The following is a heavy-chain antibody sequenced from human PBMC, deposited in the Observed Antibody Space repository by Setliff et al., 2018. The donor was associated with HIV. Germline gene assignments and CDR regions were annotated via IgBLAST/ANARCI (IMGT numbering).Heavy chain of an antibody. Sequence: PRLTFTEASGFIFSDYYMTWIRQTPGKGLEWVGRTKNKDNSFTTEYAASVKGRFTISRDDSKNSLSLHMNSLKTEDTAVYYCAVWIREVISWGRGTLVTVSS. J-gene: IGHJ5*02. D-gene: IGHD3-10*01. CDR3: AVWIREVIS. CDR2: TKNKDNSFTT. V-gene: IGHV3-72*01. CDR1: GFIFSDYY.